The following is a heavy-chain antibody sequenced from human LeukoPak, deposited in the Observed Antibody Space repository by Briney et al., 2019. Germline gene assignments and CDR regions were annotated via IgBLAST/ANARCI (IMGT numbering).Heavy chain of an antibody. CDR1: GFTFSSYT. V-gene: IGHV3-23*01. D-gene: IGHD1-26*01. CDR3: AKDTVVVGATATKQEVNHFDY. J-gene: IGHJ4*02. CDR2: IAGTGGST. Sequence: PGGSLRLSCAASGFTFSSYTMSWVRQAPGMGLEWVSAIAGTGGSTFYANSVKGRFTISRDSSKNTLSLQMNSLRAEDTAVYYCAKDTVVVGATATKQEVNHFDYWGQGTLVTVSS.